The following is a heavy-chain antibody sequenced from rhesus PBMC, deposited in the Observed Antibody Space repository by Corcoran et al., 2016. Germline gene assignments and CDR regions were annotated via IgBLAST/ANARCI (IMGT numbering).Heavy chain of an antibody. CDR2: ISNGGGST. CDR3: AKENSYSGSWNRGPFDY. D-gene: IGHD6-25*01. Sequence: EVQLVESGGGLVQPGGSLRLSCAASGFTFSSYGMSWVRQAPGKGLEWVSYISNGGGSTYYADSVKGRFTISIDNTKNTLSLQMNSLRAEDTAVYYCAKENSYSGSWNRGPFDYWGQGVLVTGSS. J-gene: IGHJ4*01. CDR1: GFTFSSYG. V-gene: IGHV3S5*01.